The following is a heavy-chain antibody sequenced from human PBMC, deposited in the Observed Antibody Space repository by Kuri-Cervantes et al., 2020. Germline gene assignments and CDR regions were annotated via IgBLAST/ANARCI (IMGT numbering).Heavy chain of an antibody. J-gene: IGHJ4*02. CDR3: ASLTNFCSSTSCFDY. D-gene: IGHD2-2*01. CDR1: GFTFSRYS. CDR2: ISSSSSTI. V-gene: IGHV3-48*01. Sequence: GESLKISCAASGFTFSRYSMNWVRQAPGKGLEWVSYISSSSSTIYYADSVKGRFTISRDNAKNSLYLQINSLRAEDTAVYYCASLTNFCSSTSCFDYWGQGTLVTVSS.